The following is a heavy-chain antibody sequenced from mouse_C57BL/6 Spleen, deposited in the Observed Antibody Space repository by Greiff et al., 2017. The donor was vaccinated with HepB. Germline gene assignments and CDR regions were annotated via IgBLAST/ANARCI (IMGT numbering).Heavy chain of an antibody. Sequence: VQLQQSGAELAKPGASVKLSCKASGYTFTSYWMHWVKQRPGQGLEWIGYINPSSGYTKYNQKFKDKATLTADKSSSTAYMQLSSLTYEDSAVYYCASSFITTVVAPSYWGQGTLVTVSA. CDR3: ASSFITTVVAPSY. J-gene: IGHJ3*01. CDR1: GYTFTSYW. V-gene: IGHV1-7*01. D-gene: IGHD1-1*01. CDR2: INPSSGYT.